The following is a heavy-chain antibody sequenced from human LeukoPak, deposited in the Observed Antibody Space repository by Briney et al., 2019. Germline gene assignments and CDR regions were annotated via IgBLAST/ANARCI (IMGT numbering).Heavy chain of an antibody. J-gene: IGHJ5*02. D-gene: IGHD3-10*01. CDR2: IYYSEST. Sequence: SETLSLTCTVSGGSISSHYWSWIRQPPGKGLGWIGYIYYSESTNYNPSLKSRVTISVDTSKNQFSLKLSSVTAADTAVYYCARDGSGTPGGDSNWFDPWGQGTLVTVSS. CDR1: GGSISSHY. CDR3: ARDGSGTPGGDSNWFDP. V-gene: IGHV4-59*11.